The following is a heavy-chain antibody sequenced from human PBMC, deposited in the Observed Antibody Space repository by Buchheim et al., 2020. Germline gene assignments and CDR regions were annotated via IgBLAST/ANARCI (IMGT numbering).Heavy chain of an antibody. CDR1: GFTFSSYG. CDR2: ISYDGSNK. J-gene: IGHJ4*02. Sequence: QVQLVESGGGVVQPGRSLRLSCAASGFTFSSYGMHWVRQAPGKGLEWVAVISYDGSNKYYADSVKGRFTISRDNSKNTLYLQMNSLRAEDTAAYYCAKAWWGTVVTIDYWGQGTL. D-gene: IGHD4-23*01. CDR3: AKAWWGTVVTIDY. V-gene: IGHV3-30*18.